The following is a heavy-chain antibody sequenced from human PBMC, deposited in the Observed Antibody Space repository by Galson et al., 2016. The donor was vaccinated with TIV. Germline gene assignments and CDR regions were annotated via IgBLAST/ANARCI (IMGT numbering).Heavy chain of an antibody. CDR3: ARQNDHLYYFDY. J-gene: IGHJ4*02. Sequence: SLRLSCAASGVIVSNNYMSWVRQAPGKGLEWISVIYTNGRTFYADSVKGRFTISRDNSKNTLYLQMNSLRPEDTALYYCARQNDHLYYFDYWGQGTLVTVPS. CDR1: GVIVSNNY. CDR2: IYTNGRT. D-gene: IGHD3-3*02. V-gene: IGHV3-53*05.